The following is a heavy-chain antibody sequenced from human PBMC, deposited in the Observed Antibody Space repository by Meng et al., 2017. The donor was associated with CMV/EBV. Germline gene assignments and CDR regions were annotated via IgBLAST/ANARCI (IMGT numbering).Heavy chain of an antibody. J-gene: IGHJ6*02. CDR2: MNPNSGNT. V-gene: IGHV1-8*03. D-gene: IGHD3-9*01. CDR3: ARDYRITIGPFYYYYGMDV. CDR1: GYTFTSYD. Sequence: ASVKVSCKASGYTFTSYDINWVRQATGQGLEWMGWMNPNSGNTGYAQKFQGRVTITRNTSISTAYMELSSLRSEDTAVYYCARDYRITIGPFYYYYGMDVWGQGTTVTVSS.